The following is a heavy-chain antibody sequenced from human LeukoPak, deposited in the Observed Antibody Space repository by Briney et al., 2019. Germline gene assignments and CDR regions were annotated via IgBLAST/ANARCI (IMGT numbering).Heavy chain of an antibody. V-gene: IGHV4-59*01. CDR2: IYYSGST. D-gene: IGHD3-9*01. Sequence: SETLSLTCAVFGGSISDYYWSWTRQPPGKGLEWIGYIYYSGSTNYNPSLKSRVTISVDTSKNQFSLKLSSVTAADTAVYYCARGTILNYWGQGTLVTVSS. J-gene: IGHJ4*02. CDR3: ARGTILNY. CDR1: GGSISDYY.